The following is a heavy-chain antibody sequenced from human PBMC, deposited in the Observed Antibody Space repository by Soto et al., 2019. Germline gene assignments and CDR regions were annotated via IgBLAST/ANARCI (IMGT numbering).Heavy chain of an antibody. V-gene: IGHV1-8*01. Sequence: QVQLVQSGAEVKKPGASVKVSCKASGYTFTTYEINWVRQVPGQGLEWMGWMSPSSGNTGYVDQFRGRVTMTSHTSMTTAYMELSSLRSEDTAVYYCARVGGQLFGGPGMDVWGQGTTVTVSS. CDR2: MSPSSGNT. D-gene: IGHD3-10*01. J-gene: IGHJ6*02. CDR1: GYTFTTYE. CDR3: ARVGGQLFGGPGMDV.